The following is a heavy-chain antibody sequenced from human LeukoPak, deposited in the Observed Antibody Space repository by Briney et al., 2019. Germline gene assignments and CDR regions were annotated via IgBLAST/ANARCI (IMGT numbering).Heavy chain of an antibody. D-gene: IGHD3-10*01. CDR2: ISGDSYDT. CDR3: ARNRTGTFDF. J-gene: IGHJ4*02. Sequence: ASVKVSCKASGYTFRNYGINWVRQALGKGLEWMGWISGDSYDTKYEQKLQGRVTMTTDTSTNTAYMELRSLRSDDTAMYYCARNRTGTFDFWGQGTLVTVSS. CDR1: GYTFRNYG. V-gene: IGHV1-18*01.